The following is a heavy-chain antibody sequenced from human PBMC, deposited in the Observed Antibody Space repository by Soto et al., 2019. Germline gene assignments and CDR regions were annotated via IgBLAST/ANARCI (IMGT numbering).Heavy chain of an antibody. CDR1: GFTFSDHT. J-gene: IGHJ4*02. CDR3: AVDIVGTGSY. Sequence: EVQLVESGGGLVQPGGSLRLSCAASGFTFSDHTMDWVRQAPGKGLEWVGRSGNKASSYTTEYAASVKGRFTFSRGDSKDSMYLQVNNLKPEDAAVYYCAVDIVGTGSYWGQGTLVTVSS. CDR2: SGNKASSYTT. D-gene: IGHD5-12*01. V-gene: IGHV3-72*01.